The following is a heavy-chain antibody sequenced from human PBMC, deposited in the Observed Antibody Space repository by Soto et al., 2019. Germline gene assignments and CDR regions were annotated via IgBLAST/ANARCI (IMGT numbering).Heavy chain of an antibody. J-gene: IGHJ4*02. CDR3: AKDKAVAGTKELGY. Sequence: GGSLRLSCAASGFTVSIYAMSWVRQAPGKXLGWVXAXSXXXGXTXXXDXXXXRFTISRDNSKNTLYLQMKSLRAEDTAVYYCAKDKAVAGTKELGYWGQGTLVTVSS. V-gene: IGHV3-23*02. D-gene: IGHD6-19*01. CDR1: GFTVSIYA. CDR2: XSXXXGXT.